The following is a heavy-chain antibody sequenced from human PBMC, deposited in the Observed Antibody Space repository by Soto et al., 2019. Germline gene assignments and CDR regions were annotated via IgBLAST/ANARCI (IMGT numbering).Heavy chain of an antibody. D-gene: IGHD3-9*01. Sequence: QVQLVESGGGVVQPGRSLRLSCAASGFTFSSYAMHWVRQAPGKGLEWVAVISYDGSNKYYADSVKGRFTISRDNSKNTLYLQMSSLRAEDTAVYYCARDGRYFDWLLRLDYWGQGTLVTVSS. CDR3: ARDGRYFDWLLRLDY. J-gene: IGHJ4*02. CDR2: ISYDGSNK. V-gene: IGHV3-30-3*01. CDR1: GFTFSSYA.